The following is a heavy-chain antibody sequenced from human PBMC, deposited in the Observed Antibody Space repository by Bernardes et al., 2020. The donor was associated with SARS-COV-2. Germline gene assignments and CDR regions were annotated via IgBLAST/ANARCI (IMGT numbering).Heavy chain of an antibody. CDR3: TRLDTWELESAY. CDR2: IRSKANSYAT. D-gene: IGHD1-26*01. Sequence: SVPLSFASSGFTFSCSAMHWVRQSYGKGLEWVGRIRSKANSYATAYAASVKGRFTISRDDSKNTAYLQMNSLKTEDTAVYYCTRLDTWELESAYWGQGTLVTVSS. V-gene: IGHV3-73*01. J-gene: IGHJ4*02. CDR1: GFTFSCSA.